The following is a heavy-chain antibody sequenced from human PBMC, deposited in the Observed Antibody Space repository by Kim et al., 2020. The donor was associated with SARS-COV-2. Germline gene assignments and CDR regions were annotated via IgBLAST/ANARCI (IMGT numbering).Heavy chain of an antibody. CDR3: ARGNYHGMDV. J-gene: IGHJ6*02. CDR1: GFSFSGYW. V-gene: IGHV3-74*01. Sequence: GGSLRLSCAASGFSFSGYWMHRVRQPPGRGLMWASRIKSDGSTIYADSVEGRFTTSRDNAKNTLYLQVNSLRVEDTAVYYCARGNYHGMDVWGPGTTVT. CDR2: IKSDGST.